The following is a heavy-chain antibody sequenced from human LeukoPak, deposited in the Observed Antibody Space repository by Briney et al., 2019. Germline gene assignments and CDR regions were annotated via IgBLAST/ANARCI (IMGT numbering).Heavy chain of an antibody. V-gene: IGHV4-61*02. D-gene: IGHD3-16*01. CDR2: IYTSGST. J-gene: IGHJ3*02. Sequence: SETLSLTCTVSGGSISSGSYYWSWIRQPAGKGLEWIGRIYTSGSTNYNPSLKSRVTISVDKSKNQFSLKLSSVTAADTAVYYCASHPPLATGERDAFDIWGQGTMVTVSS. CDR1: GGSISSGSYY. CDR3: ASHPPLATGERDAFDI.